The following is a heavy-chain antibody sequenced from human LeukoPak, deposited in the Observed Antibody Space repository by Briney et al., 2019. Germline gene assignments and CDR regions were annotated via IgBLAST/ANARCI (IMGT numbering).Heavy chain of an antibody. V-gene: IGHV4-59*01. J-gene: IGHJ4*02. CDR2: IYYSGST. CDR3: ARATYYYDSSGYYAPPTFDY. Sequence: SETLSLTCTVSGGSISSYYWSWIRQPPGKGLEWIGYIYYSGSTNYNPSLKSRVTISVDTSKNQFSLKLSSVTAADTAVYYSARATYYYDSSGYYAPPTFDYWGQGTLVTVSS. D-gene: IGHD3-22*01. CDR1: GGSISSYY.